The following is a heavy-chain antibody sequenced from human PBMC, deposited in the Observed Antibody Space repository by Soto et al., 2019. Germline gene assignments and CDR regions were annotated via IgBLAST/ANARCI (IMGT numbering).Heavy chain of an antibody. CDR2: IHHTGAS. Sequence: QVQLQESGPGLVEPSGTLSLTCAVSGDSISTNWWGWVRQPPGKGLEWIGEIHHTGASNYNTSLDSLFTISVDRTKNQVSMRVTSVTAADTAIYYCARSPGSWRLDFWGLGTLVAVSS. V-gene: IGHV4-4*02. J-gene: IGHJ4*02. CDR3: ARSPGSWRLDF. CDR1: GDSISTNW. D-gene: IGHD3-10*01.